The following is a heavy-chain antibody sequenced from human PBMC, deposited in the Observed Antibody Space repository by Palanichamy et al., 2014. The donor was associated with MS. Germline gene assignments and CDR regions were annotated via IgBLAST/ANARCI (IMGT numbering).Heavy chain of an antibody. D-gene: IGHD5-12*01. CDR1: GGSFSSYY. J-gene: IGHJ1*01. Sequence: QVQLQESGPGLVKSSEPLSLSCTVSGGSFSSYYWSWIRQPAGKGLERTGRFYTSGSSNYNPSLKSRVTMSVDTSKNQVSLMLNSVTAADTAVYYCARGGLSGYDFWGQGILVTVSS. CDR3: ARGGLSGYDF. CDR2: FYTSGSS. V-gene: IGHV4-4*07.